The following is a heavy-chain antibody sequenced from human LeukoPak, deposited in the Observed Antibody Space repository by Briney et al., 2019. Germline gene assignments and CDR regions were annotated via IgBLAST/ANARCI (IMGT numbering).Heavy chain of an antibody. D-gene: IGHD6-13*01. CDR3: ARVAAADPFHYWFDP. J-gene: IGHJ5*02. CDR2: IYTSGST. V-gene: IGHV4-4*07. Sequence: SETLSLTCTVSGGSISSYYWSWIRQPAGKGLEWIGRIYTSGSTNYNPSLKSRVTMSVDTSKNQFSLKLSSVTAADTAVYYCARVAAADPFHYWFDPWGQGTLVTVSS. CDR1: GGSISSYY.